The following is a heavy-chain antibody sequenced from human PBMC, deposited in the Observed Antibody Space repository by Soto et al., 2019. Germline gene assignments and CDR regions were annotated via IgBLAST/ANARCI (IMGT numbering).Heavy chain of an antibody. CDR3: ARDKITGLFDY. V-gene: IGHV4-34*01. D-gene: IGHD2-8*02. CDR1: GGSFSGYY. CDR2: INHSGST. J-gene: IGHJ4*02. Sequence: PSETLSLTCAVYGGSFSGYYWTWIRQPPGTGLEWIGEINHSGSTNYNPSLKSRVTISVDTSKNQFSLKLTSVTAADTAVYYWARDKITGLFDYWGQGTLVTVSS.